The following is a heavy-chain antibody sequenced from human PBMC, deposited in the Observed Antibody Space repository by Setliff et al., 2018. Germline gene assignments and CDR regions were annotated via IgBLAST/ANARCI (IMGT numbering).Heavy chain of an antibody. V-gene: IGHV3-30*02. CDR1: GFTFSTYG. D-gene: IGHD3-10*01. CDR2: TRYDGSDK. J-gene: IGHJ3*02. CDR3: AKGQLVGLAARAFDI. Sequence: GGSLRLSCAASGFTFSTYGMHWVRQAPGKGLEWVAFTRYDGSDKYYTDSVKGRFTISRDNSKNTLYLQMNSLRAEDTAVYHCAKGQLVGLAARAFDIWGQGTMVTVSS.